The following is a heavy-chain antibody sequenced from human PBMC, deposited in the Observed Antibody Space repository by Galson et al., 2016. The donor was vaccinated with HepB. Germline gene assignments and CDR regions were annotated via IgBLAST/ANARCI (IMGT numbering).Heavy chain of an antibody. Sequence: SLRLSCAVSGLTFSRFWMSWVRQAPGKGPEWVASINEDGTEKYHVDSATGRFTISRDNAKNAFYLQMNGLRDEDTAVYFCARGHHALEVWGQGTAVRVSS. J-gene: IGHJ6*02. CDR1: GLTFSRFW. V-gene: IGHV3-7*01. CDR3: ARGHHALEV. CDR2: INEDGTEK. D-gene: IGHD1-14*01.